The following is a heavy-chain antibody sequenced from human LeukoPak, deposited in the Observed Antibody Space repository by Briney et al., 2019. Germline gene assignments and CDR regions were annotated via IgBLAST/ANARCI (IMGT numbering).Heavy chain of an antibody. CDR2: ISSRSSYI. CDR3: ARGGTAMTHHLDY. Sequence: GGSLRLSCAASGFTFGSYSMNWVRQAPGKGLEWVSSISSRSSYIYYADSVKGRFTISRNNAKNSLYLQMNSLRAEDTAVYYCARGGTAMTHHLDYWGQGTLVTVSS. D-gene: IGHD5-18*01. J-gene: IGHJ4*02. CDR1: GFTFGSYS. V-gene: IGHV3-21*01.